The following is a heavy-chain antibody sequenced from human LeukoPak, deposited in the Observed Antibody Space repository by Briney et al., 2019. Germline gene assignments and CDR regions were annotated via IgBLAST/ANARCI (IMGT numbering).Heavy chain of an antibody. D-gene: IGHD3-3*01. CDR3: ARLAYNDFWSG. V-gene: IGHV4-38-2*01. CDR1: GYSISSGYY. CDR2: IYHSGST. Sequence: SETLSLTCAVSGYSISSGYYWGWIRQPPGKGLEWIGSIYHSGSTYYNPSLKSRVTISADTSKNQFSLKLSSVTAADTAVYYCARLAYNDFWSGWGQGTLVTVSS. J-gene: IGHJ4*02.